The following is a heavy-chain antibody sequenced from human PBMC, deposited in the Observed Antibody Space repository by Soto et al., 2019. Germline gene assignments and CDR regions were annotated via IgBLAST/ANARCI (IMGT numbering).Heavy chain of an antibody. CDR2: INHSGST. J-gene: IGHJ2*01. V-gene: IGHV4-34*01. D-gene: IGHD3-16*01. CDR1: GGSFSCYY. CDR3: ASTWRPHWYFDL. Sequence: SETLSLTCAVYGGSFSCYYWSWIRQAPGKGLEWIGEINHSGSTNYNPSLKSRVTISVDTSKNQFSLKLSSVTAADTAVYYCASTWRPHWYFDLWGRGTLVTVSS.